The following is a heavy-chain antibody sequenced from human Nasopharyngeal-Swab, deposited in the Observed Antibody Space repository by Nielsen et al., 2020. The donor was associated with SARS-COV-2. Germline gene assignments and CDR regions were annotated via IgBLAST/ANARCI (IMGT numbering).Heavy chain of an antibody. CDR2: INQDGSQR. J-gene: IGHJ4*02. CDR3: ARGPGWLQFDY. Sequence: GESLKISCAASGLTFSSFWMTWVRQAPGKGLEWVANINQDGSQRNYVDSVKGRFTISRDNAKNSLYLQMNSLRVDDTAVYYCARGPGWLQFDYWGQGTLVTVSS. D-gene: IGHD5-24*01. V-gene: IGHV3-7*03. CDR1: GLTFSSFW.